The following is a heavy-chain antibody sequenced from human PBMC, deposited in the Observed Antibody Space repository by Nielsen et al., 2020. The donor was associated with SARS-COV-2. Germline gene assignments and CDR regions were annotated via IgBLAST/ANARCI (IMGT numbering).Heavy chain of an antibody. CDR1: GFTFSSYW. D-gene: IGHD6-13*01. CDR2: INSDGSST. J-gene: IGHJ6*02. Sequence: GGSLRLSCAASGFTFSSYWMHWVRQAPGKGLVWVSRINSDGSSTSYADSVKGRFTISRDNAKNSLYLQMNSLRAEDTAVYYCARVPLGSSWYSYYYYYGMDVWGQGTTVTVSS. CDR3: ARVPLGSSWYSYYYYYGMDV. V-gene: IGHV3-74*01.